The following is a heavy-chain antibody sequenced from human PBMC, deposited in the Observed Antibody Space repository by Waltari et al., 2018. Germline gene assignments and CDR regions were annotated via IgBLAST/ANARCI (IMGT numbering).Heavy chain of an antibody. V-gene: IGHV3-53*01. CDR3: ARVGFRTWYSSSSDWFDP. D-gene: IGHD6-6*01. J-gene: IGHJ5*02. CDR1: GFTVSSNY. Sequence: EVQLVESGGGLIQPGGSLRLSCAASGFTVSSNYMSWVRQAPGKGLGWVSVIYSGGSTYYADSVKGRFTISRDNSKNTLYLQMNSLRAEDTAVYYCARVGFRTWYSSSSDWFDPWGQGTLVTVSS. CDR2: IYSGGST.